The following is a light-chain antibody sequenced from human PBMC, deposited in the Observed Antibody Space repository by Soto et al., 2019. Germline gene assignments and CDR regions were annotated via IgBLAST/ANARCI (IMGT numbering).Light chain of an antibody. CDR2: SSS. CDR1: QSLSSDF. CDR3: QQYGRSPLT. J-gene: IGKJ4*01. Sequence: EIVLTQSPGTLSLSPGERAILSCRASQSLSSDFLAWYQQKPGQAPRLLLYSSSNRATGIPDRFSGSGSGTDFTLTISRLEPADFAVYYCQQYGRSPLTFGGGTKVESK. V-gene: IGKV3-20*01.